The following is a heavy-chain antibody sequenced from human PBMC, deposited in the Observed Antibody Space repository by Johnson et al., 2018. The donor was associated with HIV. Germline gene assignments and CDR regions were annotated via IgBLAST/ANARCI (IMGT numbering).Heavy chain of an antibody. CDR1: EFIFNNYG. D-gene: IGHD2-15*01. V-gene: IGHV3-30*02. J-gene: IGHJ3*02. CDR2: IRYDGTNQ. CDR3: AKGSGAFHI. Sequence: QVHLVESGGGVVQPGGSLRLSCAAYEFIFNNYGMHWVRQAPGKGLEWVAFIRYDGTNQYSTDSVKGRFTISRDNSKNTLYLQMNSLRTEDTAVYYCAKGSGAFHIWGQGTMVTVSS.